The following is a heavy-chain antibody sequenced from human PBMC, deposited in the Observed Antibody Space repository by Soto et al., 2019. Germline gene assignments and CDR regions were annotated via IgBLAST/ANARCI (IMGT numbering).Heavy chain of an antibody. CDR2: ISAYNGNT. D-gene: IGHD2-2*01. Sequence: GASVKVSCKASGYTFTSYGISWVRQAPGQGIEWMGWISAYNGNTNYAQKLQGRVTMTTDTSTSTAYMELRSLRSDDTAVYYCAAGGGYCSSTSCRSYYYYGMDVWGQGTTVTVSS. J-gene: IGHJ6*02. V-gene: IGHV1-18*04. CDR1: GYTFTSYG. CDR3: AAGGGYCSSTSCRSYYYYGMDV.